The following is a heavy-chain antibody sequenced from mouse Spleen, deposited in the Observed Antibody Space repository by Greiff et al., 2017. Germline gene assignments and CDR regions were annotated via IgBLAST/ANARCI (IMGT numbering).Heavy chain of an antibody. Sequence: EVHLVESGGGLVKPGGSLKLSCAASGFTFSSYAMSWVRQTPEKRLEWVATISSGGSYTYYPDSVKGRFTISRDNAKNTLYLQMSSLRSEDTAMYYCARENGNYGDYFDYWGQGTTLTVSS. D-gene: IGHD2-1*01. CDR2: ISSGGSYT. CDR3: ARENGNYGDYFDY. CDR1: GFTFSSYA. J-gene: IGHJ2*01. V-gene: IGHV5-9-3*01.